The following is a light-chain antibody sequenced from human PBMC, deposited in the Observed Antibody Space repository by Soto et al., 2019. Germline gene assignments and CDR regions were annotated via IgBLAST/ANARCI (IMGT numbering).Light chain of an antibody. CDR3: QQADSFPLT. V-gene: IGKV1-5*01. CDR1: QSITTW. J-gene: IGKJ4*01. Sequence: DIQMTQSPSTVSAYVGDSVTITCRASQSITTWLAWYQQRPGKAPKLLIYDVSSLQSGVPSRFSGSGSGTEFTLTISSLQPDDFATYYCQQADSFPLTFGGGTEVAI. CDR2: DVS.